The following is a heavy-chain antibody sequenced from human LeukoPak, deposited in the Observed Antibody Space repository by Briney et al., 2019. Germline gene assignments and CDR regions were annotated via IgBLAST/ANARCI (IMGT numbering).Heavy chain of an antibody. J-gene: IGHJ4*02. V-gene: IGHV3-30*02. CDR2: IRFDATNK. D-gene: IGHD1-14*01. CDR1: GFIFSGSS. Sequence: GGSVRLSCAASGFIFSGSSMHWVRQAPGKGLEWVCFIRFDATNKYYADSVKGRFTISRDNSNNTLYLQLNNVRTEDTATYFCAKEQYPGYFDFWGQGTLVTVSA. CDR3: AKEQYPGYFDF.